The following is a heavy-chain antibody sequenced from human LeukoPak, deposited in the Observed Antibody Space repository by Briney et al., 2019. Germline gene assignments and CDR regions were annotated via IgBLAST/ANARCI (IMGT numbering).Heavy chain of an antibody. CDR1: GGFIGSFY. D-gene: IGHD4-17*01. V-gene: IGHV4-59*01. Sequence: SETLSLTCTLSGGFIGSFYWSWIRQSPGGDLEWIGHVSDSESFSDSDSESVDDSENTSYNPALKSRVTISLDTSKKQVSLKLRTVTAADTAIYFCARGVTTFFDHWGQGILVAVSS. J-gene: IGHJ4*02. CDR3: ARGVTTFFDH. CDR2: VSDSESFSDSDSESVDDSENT.